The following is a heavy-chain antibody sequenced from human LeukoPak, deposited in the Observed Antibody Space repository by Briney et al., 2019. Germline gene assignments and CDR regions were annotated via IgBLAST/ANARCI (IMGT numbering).Heavy chain of an antibody. J-gene: IGHJ5*02. Sequence: SETLSLTCTVSGGSISSGDYYWSWIRQPPGKGLEWIGYIYYSGSTYYNPSLKSRVTISVDTSKNQFSLKLSSVTAADTAVYYCARSVTTVRGVMGFDPWGQGTLVTVSS. D-gene: IGHD3-10*01. CDR1: GGSISSGDYY. CDR3: ARSVTTVRGVMGFDP. CDR2: IYYSGST. V-gene: IGHV4-30-4*01.